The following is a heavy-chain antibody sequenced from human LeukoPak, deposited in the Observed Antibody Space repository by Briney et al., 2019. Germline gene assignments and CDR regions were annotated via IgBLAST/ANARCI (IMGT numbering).Heavy chain of an antibody. J-gene: IGHJ4*02. Sequence: ASVRVSCKISDHTFSSDGFTWVRQAPGKGLEWMGWINPNSGGTNYAQKFQGRVTMTRDTSISTAYMELSRLRSDDTAVYYCARPNYGDYVSAYYFDYWGQGTLVTVSS. D-gene: IGHD4-17*01. V-gene: IGHV1-2*02. CDR2: INPNSGGT. CDR1: DHTFSSDG. CDR3: ARPNYGDYVSAYYFDY.